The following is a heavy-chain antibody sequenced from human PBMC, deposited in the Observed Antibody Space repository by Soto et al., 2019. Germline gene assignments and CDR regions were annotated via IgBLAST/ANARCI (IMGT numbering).Heavy chain of an antibody. Sequence: PGESLKISCTGVGYSFTNYWIAWVRQMPGKGLEWMGIIYPGDSETRYSPSFQGQVTISADKSITTVYLQWSSLKASDTAMYYCARIEEEGSSSMYFDYWGQGTLVTVSS. CDR3: ARIEEEGSSSMYFDY. CDR1: GYSFTNYW. D-gene: IGHD6-6*01. CDR2: IYPGDSET. J-gene: IGHJ4*02. V-gene: IGHV5-51*01.